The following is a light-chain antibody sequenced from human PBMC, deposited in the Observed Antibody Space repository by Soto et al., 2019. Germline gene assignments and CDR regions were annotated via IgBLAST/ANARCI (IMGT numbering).Light chain of an antibody. J-gene: IGLJ2*01. CDR1: SSDVGSYNR. Sequence: QSALTQPPSVSGSPGQSVTISCTGTSSDVGSYNRVSWYQQPPGTAPKLMIYEVNNRPSGVPDRFSGSKSGNTASLTISGLQAEDEADYYCTSITSSSTLVFGGGTKLTVL. CDR3: TSITSSSTLV. CDR2: EVN. V-gene: IGLV2-18*02.